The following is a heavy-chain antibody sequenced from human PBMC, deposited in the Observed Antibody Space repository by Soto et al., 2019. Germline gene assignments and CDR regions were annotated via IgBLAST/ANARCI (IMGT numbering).Heavy chain of an antibody. J-gene: IGHJ6*03. CDR2: INEDSSYI. D-gene: IGHD3-3*01. Sequence: EVQLVESGGGLVKPGGSLRLSCAASGFSFISYSMNWVRQAPGKGLEWVSSINEDSSYIYYAHSLRGRFTISRDNAKDSLYLQMNSLRAEDTAVYYCVRYFGWYFRSGYMDVWGGGATVSVSS. V-gene: IGHV3-21*02. CDR1: GFSFISYS. CDR3: VRYFGWYFRSGYMDV.